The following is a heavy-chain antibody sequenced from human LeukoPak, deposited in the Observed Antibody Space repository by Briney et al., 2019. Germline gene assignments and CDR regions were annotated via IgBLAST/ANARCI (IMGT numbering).Heavy chain of an antibody. D-gene: IGHD3-3*01. Sequence: SDTLSLTCTVSGDSMSSYYWSWIRQPPGKGLEWIGYIYYSGSTNYNPSLKSRVIISVDTSKNQFSLSLISVTAADTAVYYCARDGVSALNLYSDLWGRGTLVTVSS. CDR3: ARDGVSALNLYSDL. J-gene: IGHJ2*01. CDR1: GDSMSSYY. V-gene: IGHV4-59*01. CDR2: IYYSGST.